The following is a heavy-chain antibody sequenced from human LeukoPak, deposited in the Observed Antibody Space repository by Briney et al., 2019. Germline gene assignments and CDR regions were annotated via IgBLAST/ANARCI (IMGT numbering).Heavy chain of an antibody. CDR2: INHSGST. Sequence: SETLSLTCAVYGGSFSGYYWSRIRQPPGKGLEWIGEINHSGSTNYNPSLKSRVTISVDTSKNQFSLKLSSVTAADTAVYYCARSGIWFGELFGTFDYWGQGTLVTVSS. CDR3: ARSGIWFGELFGTFDY. V-gene: IGHV4-34*01. D-gene: IGHD3-10*01. CDR1: GGSFSGYY. J-gene: IGHJ4*02.